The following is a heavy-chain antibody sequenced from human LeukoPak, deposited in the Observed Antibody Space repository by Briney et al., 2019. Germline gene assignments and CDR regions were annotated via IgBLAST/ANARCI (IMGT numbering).Heavy chain of an antibody. D-gene: IGHD2-2*01. J-gene: IGHJ6*02. CDR3: ARTGGYQKDYYYYGMDI. CDR1: GFTFSSYG. CDR2: IWYDGSNK. Sequence: PGGPLRLSCAASGFTFSSYGMHWVRQAPGKGLEWVAVIWYDGSNKYYADSVKGRFTISRDNSKNTLYLQMNSLRAEDTAVYYCARTGGYQKDYYYYGMDIWGQGTTVTVSS. V-gene: IGHV3-33*01.